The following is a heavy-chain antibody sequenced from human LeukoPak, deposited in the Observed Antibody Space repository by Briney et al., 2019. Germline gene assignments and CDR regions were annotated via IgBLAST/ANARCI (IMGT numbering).Heavy chain of an antibody. D-gene: IGHD4-17*01. J-gene: IGHJ4*02. CDR1: GGSFSGYY. CDR3: ARVSGDYRPPYDY. V-gene: IGHV4-34*01. CDR2: INHSGST. Sequence: SETLSLTCAVYGGSFSGYYWSWIRQPPGKGLEWIGEINHSGSTNYNPSLKSRVTISVDTSKNQFSLKLSSVTAADTAVYYCARVSGDYRPPYDYWGQGTLVTVSS.